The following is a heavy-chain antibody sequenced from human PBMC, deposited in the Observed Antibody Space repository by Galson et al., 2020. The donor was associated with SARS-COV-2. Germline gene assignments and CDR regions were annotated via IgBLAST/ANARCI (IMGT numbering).Heavy chain of an antibody. CDR2: FDPEDGET. J-gene: IGHJ5*02. CDR1: GYTLTELS. D-gene: IGHD7-27*01. CDR3: ATRSPLGIIDWFDP. Sequence: ASVKVSCKVSGYTLTELSMHWVRQTPGKGLEWMGGFDPEDGETIYAQKLRGRVTMTEDTSSDTAYMELSSLRSEDTAVYYCATRSPLGIIDWFDPWGQGTLVTVSS. V-gene: IGHV1-24*01.